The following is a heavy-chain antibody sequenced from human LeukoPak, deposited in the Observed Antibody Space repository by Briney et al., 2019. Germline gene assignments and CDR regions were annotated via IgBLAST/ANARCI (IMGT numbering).Heavy chain of an antibody. Sequence: ASVKVSCKASGYSFNSFDIHRVRQAPGQALEWVGRINPNSGATDYAQKFRAGVTLTRDTTTNTVYMELSSLRSDDTAVYYCARDGSHWSSFHYWGQGTLVIVSS. CDR3: ARDGSHWSSFHY. CDR1: GYSFNSFD. D-gene: IGHD6-19*01. CDR2: INPNSGAT. J-gene: IGHJ4*02. V-gene: IGHV1-2*06.